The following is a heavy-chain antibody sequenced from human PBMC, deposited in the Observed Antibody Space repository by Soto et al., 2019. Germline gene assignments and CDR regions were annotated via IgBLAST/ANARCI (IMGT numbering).Heavy chain of an antibody. CDR1: GGSLSGYY. V-gene: IGHV4-34*02. Sequence: QLQQWGAGLLNPSETLSLTCDVYGGSLSGYYWTWIRQPPGKGLEWIGEINQSGTTNYNPSLQSRVTISLDTSMKQFSLRLSSVTAADTAVYFCARGDTVTGKNVFDVWGRGTMGTVSS. J-gene: IGHJ3*01. CDR3: ARGDTVTGKNVFDV. D-gene: IGHD1-1*01. CDR2: INQSGTT.